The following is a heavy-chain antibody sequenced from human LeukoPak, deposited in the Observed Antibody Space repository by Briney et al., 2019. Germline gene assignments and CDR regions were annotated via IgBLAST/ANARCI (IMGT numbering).Heavy chain of an antibody. CDR1: GYTFTSYG. Sequence: ASVKVSCKASGYTFTSYGISWVRQAPGQGLEWMGWISAYNGNTNYAQKLQGRVTMTTDTSTSTAYMELRSLRSDDTAVYYCARYSVVAAIQDYYYYGMDVWGQGTTVTVSS. D-gene: IGHD2-15*01. CDR2: ISAYNGNT. V-gene: IGHV1-18*01. J-gene: IGHJ6*02. CDR3: ARYSVVAAIQDYYYYGMDV.